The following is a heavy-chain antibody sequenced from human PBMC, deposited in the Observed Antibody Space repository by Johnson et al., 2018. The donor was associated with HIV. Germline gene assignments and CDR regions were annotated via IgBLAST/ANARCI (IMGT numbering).Heavy chain of an antibody. CDR3: ARGGLLWLGHPAD. CDR1: GFTFSSYA. D-gene: IGHD3-10*01. CDR2: ISYDGSNK. V-gene: IGHV3-30-3*01. Sequence: QVQLVESGGGLVQPGGSLRLSCAASGFTFSSYAMSWVRQAPGKGLEWVAIISYDGSNKYYADSVKGRFTISRDNSKNTLYLQMNSLRVEDTAVYYCARGGLLWLGHPADWGQGTMVTVSS. J-gene: IGHJ3*01.